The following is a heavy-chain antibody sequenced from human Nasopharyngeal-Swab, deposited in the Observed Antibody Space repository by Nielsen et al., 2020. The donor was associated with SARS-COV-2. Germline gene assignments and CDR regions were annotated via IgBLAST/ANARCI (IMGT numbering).Heavy chain of an antibody. CDR2: INHSGST. J-gene: IGHJ5*02. V-gene: IGHV4-34*01. D-gene: IGHD3-10*01. Sequence: SETLSLTCAVYGGSFSGYYWSWIRQPPGKGLEWIGEINHSGSTNYNPSLKSRVTISVDTSKNQFSLKLSSVTAADTAVYYCARPPRGGFDPWGQGTLVTVSS. CDR3: ARPPRGGFDP. CDR1: GGSFSGYY.